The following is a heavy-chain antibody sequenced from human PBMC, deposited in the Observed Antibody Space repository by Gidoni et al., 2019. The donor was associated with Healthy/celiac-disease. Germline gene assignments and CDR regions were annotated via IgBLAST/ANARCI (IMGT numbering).Heavy chain of an antibody. V-gene: IGHV3-33*01. Sequence: QVQLVESGGGVVQPGRSLRLSCAASGFTFSSYGMHWVRQAPGKGLEWVAVIWYDGSNKYYADSVKGRFTISRDNSKNTLYLQMNSLRAEDTAVYYCARDNYYGSGSYYYYGMDVWGQGTTVTVSS. CDR1: GFTFSSYG. CDR2: IWYDGSNK. J-gene: IGHJ6*02. D-gene: IGHD3-10*01. CDR3: ARDNYYGSGSYYYYGMDV.